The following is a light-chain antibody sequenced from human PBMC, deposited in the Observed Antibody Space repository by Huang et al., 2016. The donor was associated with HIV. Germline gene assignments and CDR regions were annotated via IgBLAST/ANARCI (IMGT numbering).Light chain of an antibody. J-gene: IGKJ4*01. V-gene: IGKV3-11*01. Sequence: EIVLTQSPATLSFFPGQRVSLSCRVSQNINTHLAWYQQRPGQPPRLLIYDASSRVPGVAARFSGSGSGTDFTLTISSLESEDFATYYCQQRVNGLTFGGGTKV. CDR3: QQRVNGLT. CDR1: QNINTH. CDR2: DAS.